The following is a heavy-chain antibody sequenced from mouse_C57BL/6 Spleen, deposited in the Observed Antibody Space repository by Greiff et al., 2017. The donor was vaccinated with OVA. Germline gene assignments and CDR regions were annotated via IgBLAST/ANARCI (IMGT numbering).Heavy chain of an antibody. CDR2: INPNNGGT. J-gene: IGHJ2*01. CDR1: GYTFTDYY. CDR3: ARGITTVVAFDY. D-gene: IGHD1-1*01. Sequence: EVKLQQSGPELVKPGASVKISCKASGYTFTDYYMNWVKQSHGKSLEWIGDINPNNGGTSYNQKFKGKATLTVDKSSSTAYMELRSLTSEDSAVYYCARGITTVVAFDYWGQGTTLTVSS. V-gene: IGHV1-26*01.